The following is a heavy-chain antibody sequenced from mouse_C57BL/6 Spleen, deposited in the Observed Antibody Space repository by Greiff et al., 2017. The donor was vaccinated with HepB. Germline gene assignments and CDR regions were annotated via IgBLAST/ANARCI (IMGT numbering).Heavy chain of an antibody. Sequence: EVHLVESEGGLVQPGSSMKLSCTASGFTFSDYYMAWVRQVPEKGLEWVANINYDGSSTYYLDSLKSRFIISRDNAKNILYLQMSSLKSEDTATYYCARDKEVDWYFDVWGTGTTVTVSS. D-gene: IGHD1-1*02. CDR2: INYDGSST. V-gene: IGHV5-16*01. CDR3: ARDKEVDWYFDV. J-gene: IGHJ1*03. CDR1: GFTFSDYY.